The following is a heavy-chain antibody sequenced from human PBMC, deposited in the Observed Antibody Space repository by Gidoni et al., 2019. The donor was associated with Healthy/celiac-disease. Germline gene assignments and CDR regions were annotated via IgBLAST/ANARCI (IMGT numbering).Heavy chain of an antibody. CDR3: ARLVVVAATPGPVDY. V-gene: IGHV5-51*01. Sequence: EVQLVQSGAEVKQPGESLKISCKGSGYSFTSYWIGWVRQMPGKGLEWMGIIYPGDSDTRYSPSFQGQVTISADKSISTAYLQWSSLKASDTAMYDCARLVVVAATPGPVDYWGQGTLVTVSS. CDR2: IYPGDSDT. CDR1: GYSFTSYW. D-gene: IGHD2-15*01. J-gene: IGHJ4*02.